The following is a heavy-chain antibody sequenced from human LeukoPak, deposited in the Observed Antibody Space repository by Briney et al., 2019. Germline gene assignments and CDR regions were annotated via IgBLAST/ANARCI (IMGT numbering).Heavy chain of an antibody. J-gene: IGHJ4*02. CDR3: ARELDLVAVTAVNFDF. Sequence: SQTLSLTCAISGDSVSSNSAAWSWSRQSPSRGLEWLGRTYYRSKWSNDSAVSVKSRITISPDTSKNQFSLQLSSVPPEDTAVYSCARELDLVAVTAVNFDFWGQGTLVTVSS. CDR1: GDSVSSNSAA. V-gene: IGHV6-1*01. D-gene: IGHD2-21*02. CDR2: TYYRSKWSN.